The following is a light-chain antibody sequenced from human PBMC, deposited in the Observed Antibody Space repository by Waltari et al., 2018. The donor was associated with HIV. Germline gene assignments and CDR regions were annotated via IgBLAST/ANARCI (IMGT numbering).Light chain of an antibody. CDR3: AAWDDSLSEPYVL. J-gene: IGLJ2*01. CDR2: SDE. Sequence: QSVLTQPPSASGTPGQRVTISCSGTTSTIGTNSVNWYQQLPGTAPKLLIFSDEQRPPGFPDRFSGSRSGTSASLTISGHQSEDEGEYDCAAWDDSLSEPYVLFGGGTRLTVL. V-gene: IGLV1-44*01. CDR1: TSTIGTNS.